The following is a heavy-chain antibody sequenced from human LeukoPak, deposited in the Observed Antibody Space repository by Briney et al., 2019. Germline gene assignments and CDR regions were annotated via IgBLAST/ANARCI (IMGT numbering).Heavy chain of an antibody. V-gene: IGHV3-23*01. J-gene: IGHJ4*02. CDR3: ARVGGHENWNAIPHYFDY. Sequence: GGSLRLSCAASGFTFSSYAMSWVRQAPGKGLEWVSAISGSGGSTYYADSVKGRFTISRDNSKNTLYLQMNSLRAEDTAVYYCARVGGHENWNAIPHYFDYWGQGTLVTVSS. CDR1: GFTFSSYA. D-gene: IGHD1-1*01. CDR2: ISGSGGST.